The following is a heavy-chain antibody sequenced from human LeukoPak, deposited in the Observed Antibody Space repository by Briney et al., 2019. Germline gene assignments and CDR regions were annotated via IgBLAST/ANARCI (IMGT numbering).Heavy chain of an antibody. CDR2: IRYDGSNK. CDR1: GFTFSSCG. D-gene: IGHD2-2*01. V-gene: IGHV3-30*02. Sequence: GGSLRLSCAASGFTFSSCGMHWVRQAPGKGLEWVAFIRYDGSNKYYADSVKGRFTISRDSSKNTLYLQMNSLRAEDTAVYYCAKGTVPAAKHPYAFDIWGQGTMVTVSS. J-gene: IGHJ3*02. CDR3: AKGTVPAAKHPYAFDI.